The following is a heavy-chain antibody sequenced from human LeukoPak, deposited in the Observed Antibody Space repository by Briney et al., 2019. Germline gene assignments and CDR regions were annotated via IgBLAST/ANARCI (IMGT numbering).Heavy chain of an antibody. V-gene: IGHV4-34*01. D-gene: IGHD6-13*01. CDR3: ARVGAAAGYTIEHFQH. J-gene: IGHJ1*01. CDR2: INHSGST. Sequence: SETLSLTCAVYGGSFSGDYWSWIRQPPGKGLESIGEINHSGSTNYNPSLKSRVTISADTSKNQFSLRLSSVTAADTAVYYCARVGAAAGYTIEHFQHWGQGTLVTVSS. CDR1: GGSFSGDY.